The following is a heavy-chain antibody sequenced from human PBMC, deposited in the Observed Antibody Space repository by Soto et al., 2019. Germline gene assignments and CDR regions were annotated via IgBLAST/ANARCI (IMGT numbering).Heavy chain of an antibody. D-gene: IGHD3-3*01. Sequence: SGPTLVNPTQTLTLTCTFSGFSLSTSRVSVTWIRQPPGKAMEWLARIDWDDAKFFNTSLETRLTVSKDTSKNQAVLTMTHMDPVDTATYYCARMIFGRSGEYYFDYWGQGILVTVSS. CDR1: GFSLSTSRVS. CDR3: ARMIFGRSGEYYFDY. V-gene: IGHV2-70*17. J-gene: IGHJ4*02. CDR2: IDWDDAK.